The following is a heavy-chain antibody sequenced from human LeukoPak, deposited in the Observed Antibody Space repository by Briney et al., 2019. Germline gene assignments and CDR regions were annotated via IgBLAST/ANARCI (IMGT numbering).Heavy chain of an antibody. V-gene: IGHV3-23*01. CDR2: ISSSGGST. J-gene: IGHJ2*01. Sequence: GSLRLSCAPSGFTFSSYAMSWVRQAPGEGLEWVSAISSSGGSTYYVDSVKGRFTISRDNSKNTLYLQMNSLRAEDTAVYYCAKRSMDYYWSFDLWGRGTLVTVSS. D-gene: IGHD2/OR15-2a*01. CDR1: GFTFSSYA. CDR3: AKRSMDYYWSFDL.